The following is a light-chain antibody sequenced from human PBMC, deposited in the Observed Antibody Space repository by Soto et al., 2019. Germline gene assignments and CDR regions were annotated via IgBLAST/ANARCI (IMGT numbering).Light chain of an antibody. V-gene: IGLV2-14*01. J-gene: IGLJ3*02. Sequence: QAVVTQPASVSGSPGQSITISCTGTSSDIGGYNYVSWYQQHPGKAPKLILYDVTNRPSGVSNRFSGSKSGNTASLTISGLQAEEEADYYCSSYTSNNTPVFGGGTKVTVL. CDR3: SSYTSNNTPV. CDR2: DVT. CDR1: SSDIGGYNY.